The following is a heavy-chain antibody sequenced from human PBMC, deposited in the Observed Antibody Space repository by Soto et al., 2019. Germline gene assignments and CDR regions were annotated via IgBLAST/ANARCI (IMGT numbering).Heavy chain of an antibody. Sequence: SETLSLTCAVSGGSIRGPNWWSWVRQPPGKGLEWVGDIHNSGTTNYNPSLKSRVTISIDRSKDQFSLNLSSVTAADTAVYYCATMRAAPSDSWGPGTLVTVSS. CDR2: IHNSGTT. V-gene: IGHV4-4*02. J-gene: IGHJ4*02. CDR3: ATMRAAPSDS. D-gene: IGHD6-13*01. CDR1: GGSIRGPNW.